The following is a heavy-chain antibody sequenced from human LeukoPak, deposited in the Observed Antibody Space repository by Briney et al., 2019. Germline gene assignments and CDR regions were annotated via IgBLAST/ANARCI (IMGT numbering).Heavy chain of an antibody. V-gene: IGHV4-39*01. J-gene: IGHJ4*02. CDR3: VRHGGGYCSGGSCYVDY. D-gene: IGHD2-15*01. CDR1: GGSISSSSYY. Sequence: SXTLSLTCTVSGGSISSSSYYWGWIRQPQGKGLEWIGSIYYSGSTYYNPSLKSRVTISVDTSKNQFSLKVTSVTAADTAVYYCVRHGGGYCSGGSCYVDYWGQGTLVTVSS. CDR2: IYYSGST.